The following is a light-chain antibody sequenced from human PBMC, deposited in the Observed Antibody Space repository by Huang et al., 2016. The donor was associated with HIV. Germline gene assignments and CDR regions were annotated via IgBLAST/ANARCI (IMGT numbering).Light chain of an antibody. Sequence: DVVLTQSPLSLSVTLGQPASISCRSSESLVYSDGNTYLNCCHKRPGQSPRRKLYKLSGRDSGVPARFSGSESGTNFTLKISRVEAEDVGIYYCMQGTHWPWTFGQGTKLEIK. CDR2: KLS. V-gene: IGKV2-30*01. CDR3: MQGTHWPWT. CDR1: ESLVYSDGNTY. J-gene: IGKJ2*01.